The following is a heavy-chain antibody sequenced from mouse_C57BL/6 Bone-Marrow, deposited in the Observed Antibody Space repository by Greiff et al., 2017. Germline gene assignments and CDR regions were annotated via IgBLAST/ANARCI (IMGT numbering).Heavy chain of an antibody. CDR2: INSDGGST. J-gene: IGHJ1*03. CDR3: ARHRYYGSSYGWYVDV. D-gene: IGHD1-1*01. V-gene: IGHV5-2*01. Sequence: EVKVVESGGGLVQPGESLKLSCESNEYEFPSHDMSWVRKTPEKRLELVAAINSDGGSTYYPDTMERRFIISRDNTKKALYLQMSSLRSEDTALYYCARHRYYGSSYGWYVDVWGTGTTVTVSS. CDR1: EYEFPSHD.